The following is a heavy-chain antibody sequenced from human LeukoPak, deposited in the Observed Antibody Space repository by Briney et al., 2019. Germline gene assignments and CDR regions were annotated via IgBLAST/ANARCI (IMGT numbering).Heavy chain of an antibody. Sequence: SETLSLTCTVSGDSISSGSHYWSWIRQPAGKRLEWIGRLYTSGSTSYNPSLKSRVTISVDTSKNHFSLRLNSVTAADTAVYYCARTSRWFDAFDIWGQGTMVTVSS. V-gene: IGHV4-61*02. D-gene: IGHD6-13*01. CDR3: ARTSRWFDAFDI. CDR1: GDSISSGSHY. CDR2: LYTSGST. J-gene: IGHJ3*02.